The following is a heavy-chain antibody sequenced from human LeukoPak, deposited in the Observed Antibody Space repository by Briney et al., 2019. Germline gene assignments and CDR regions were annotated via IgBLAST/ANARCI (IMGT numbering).Heavy chain of an antibody. V-gene: IGHV3-30*18. CDR2: ISYDGSNK. D-gene: IGHD1-26*01. CDR3: AKHPGDFTGIVNYYYMDV. J-gene: IGHJ6*03. Sequence: PGRSLRLSCAASGFTFSSYGMHWVSQAPGKGLEWVAIISYDGSNKYYADSVKGRFTVSRDNSKNTLFLQMNSLRAEDTAVYYCAKHPGDFTGIVNYYYMDVWGKGTTVTVSS. CDR1: GFTFSSYG.